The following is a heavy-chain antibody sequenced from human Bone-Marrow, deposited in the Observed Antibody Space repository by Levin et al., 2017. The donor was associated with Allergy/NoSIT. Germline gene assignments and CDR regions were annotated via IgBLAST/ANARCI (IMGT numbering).Heavy chain of an antibody. Sequence: GGSLRLSCAASGFSFSDYWMHWVRQAPGKGLVWVSRINPGGRSTSYADSVKGRFTISRDNAKNTLYLQVNSLRAEDTAVYYCVRGRTAAGYDLEYWGQGTLVTVSS. V-gene: IGHV3-74*01. D-gene: IGHD6-13*01. CDR2: INPGGRST. J-gene: IGHJ4*02. CDR1: GFSFSDYW. CDR3: VRGRTAAGYDLEY.